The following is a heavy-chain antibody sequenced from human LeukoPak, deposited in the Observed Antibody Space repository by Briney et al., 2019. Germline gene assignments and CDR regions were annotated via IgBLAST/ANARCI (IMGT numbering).Heavy chain of an antibody. CDR1: GFTFSTFA. CDR2: IFPSGGEI. CDR3: AARGPQQQLA. D-gene: IGHD6-13*01. J-gene: IGHJ5*02. V-gene: IGHV3-23*01. Sequence: GGSLRLSCAASGFTFSTFAMIWVRQPPGKGLEWVSSIFPSGGEIHYADSVRGRFTISRDNSKNTVFLQLTSLKVEDTALYYCAARGPQQQLAWGQGTLVTVSS.